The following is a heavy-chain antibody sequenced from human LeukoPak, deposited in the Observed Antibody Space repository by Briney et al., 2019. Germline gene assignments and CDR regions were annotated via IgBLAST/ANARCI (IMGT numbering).Heavy chain of an antibody. CDR3: ARHEIGGDRSRWYMS. Sequence: KVGESLKISCKGSGYYFNNYWITWVRQMPGKGLEWMGIIYPDDSQTRYSPSFQGQVTISADKSIRTAYLQWRSLKASDTAMYYCARHEIGGDRSRWYMSWGQGTLLTVSS. CDR1: GYYFNNYW. CDR2: IYPDDSQT. D-gene: IGHD6-13*01. J-gene: IGHJ1*01. V-gene: IGHV5-51*01.